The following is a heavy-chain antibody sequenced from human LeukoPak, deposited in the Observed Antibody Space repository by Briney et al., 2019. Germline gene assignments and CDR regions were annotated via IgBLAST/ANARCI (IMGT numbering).Heavy chain of an antibody. Sequence: SETLSLTCTVSGGSISSSSYYWGWIRQPPGKGLEWIGSIYYSGSTYYNPSLKSRVTVSVDTSKNQFSLKLSSVTAADTAVYYCASGMAGGSRSSYFDYWGQGTLVTVSS. V-gene: IGHV4-39*01. D-gene: IGHD2-15*01. J-gene: IGHJ4*02. CDR3: ASGMAGGSRSSYFDY. CDR1: GGSISSSSYY. CDR2: IYYSGST.